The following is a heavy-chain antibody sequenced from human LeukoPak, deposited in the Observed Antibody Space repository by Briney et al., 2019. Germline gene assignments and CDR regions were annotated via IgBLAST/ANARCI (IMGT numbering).Heavy chain of an antibody. Sequence: SETLSLTCTVSGGSISSYYWSWIRQPPGKGLEWVGYIYYSGSTNYNPSLTSRVTISVDTSKKQFSLKLTSVTAADTAVYYCARNYDGSGYYLYWGQGTLVTVSS. J-gene: IGHJ4*02. D-gene: IGHD3-22*01. V-gene: IGHV4-59*08. CDR2: IYYSGST. CDR1: GGSISSYY. CDR3: ARNYDGSGYYLY.